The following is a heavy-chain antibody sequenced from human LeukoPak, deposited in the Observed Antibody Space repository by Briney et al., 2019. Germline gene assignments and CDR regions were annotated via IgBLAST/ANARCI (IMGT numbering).Heavy chain of an antibody. V-gene: IGHV3-7*03. D-gene: IGHD3-16*01. CDR2: IKQDGSEK. CDR1: GFTFSNYW. Sequence: GGSLRLSCAASGFTFSNYWMTWVRQAPGKGLEWVADIKQDGSEKLYVNSVRGRFTISRDNAKMSLFLQMNSLRAEDTAVYYCATLPGGDLPPDCWGQGTLVTVSS. CDR3: ATLPGGDLPPDC. J-gene: IGHJ4*02.